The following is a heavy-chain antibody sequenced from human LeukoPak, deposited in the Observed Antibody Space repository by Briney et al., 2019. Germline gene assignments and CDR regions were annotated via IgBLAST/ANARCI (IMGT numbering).Heavy chain of an antibody. CDR3: AKAGAGGWNYGGYFDL. V-gene: IGHV4-4*02. D-gene: IGHD1-7*01. Sequence: PSETLSLTCAVSGGSISSNNWWIWVRQSPEKGLEWIGEIYHDGSTNYNPSLKSRVTISMDKSKNQLSLKLNFVTAADTAVYYCAKAGAGGWNYGGYFDLWGRGTLVTVSS. CDR2: IYHDGST. CDR1: GGSISSNNW. J-gene: IGHJ2*01.